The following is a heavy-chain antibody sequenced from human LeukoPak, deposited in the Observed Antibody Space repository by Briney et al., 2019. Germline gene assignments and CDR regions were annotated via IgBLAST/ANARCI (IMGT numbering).Heavy chain of an antibody. V-gene: IGHV3-21*01. Sequence: PGGSLRLSCAASGFTFSSYSMNWVRQAPGKGLEWVSSISSSSSYIYYADSVKGRFTISRDNAKNSLYLQMNSLRAEDTAVYYCARFIVATILAVYSDYWGQGTLVTVSS. CDR3: ARFIVATILAVYSDY. D-gene: IGHD5-12*01. CDR1: GFTFSSYS. J-gene: IGHJ4*02. CDR2: ISSSSSYI.